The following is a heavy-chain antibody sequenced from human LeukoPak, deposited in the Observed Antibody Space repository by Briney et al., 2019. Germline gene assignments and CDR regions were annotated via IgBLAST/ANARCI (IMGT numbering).Heavy chain of an antibody. Sequence: GESLKISCKVSGYSFSTYWITWVRQMPGGALEWMGRIRPSDSEPNYSPSFQGHVTISADRSINTVYLQWSSLRASDTAIYFCARHYSNDHNLFDFWGQGALVTVST. CDR1: GYSFSTYW. J-gene: IGHJ4*02. V-gene: IGHV5-10-1*01. CDR2: IRPSDSEP. D-gene: IGHD2-21*01. CDR3: ARHYSNDHNLFDF.